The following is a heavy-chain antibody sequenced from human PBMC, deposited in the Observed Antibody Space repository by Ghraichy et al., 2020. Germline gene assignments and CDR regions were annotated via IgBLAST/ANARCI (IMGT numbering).Heavy chain of an antibody. V-gene: IGHV3-9*01. D-gene: IGHD6-6*01. Sequence: GGSLRLSCAASGFTFDDYAMYWVRQAPGKGLEWVAGISWHSGAIGYADSVKGRFTISRDNAKNSLFLKMDSLRTEDTALYYCAKGSSTSATYFYSMDVWGQGTAVTVSS. CDR2: ISWHSGAI. CDR3: AKGSSTSATYFYSMDV. CDR1: GFTFDDYA. J-gene: IGHJ6*02.